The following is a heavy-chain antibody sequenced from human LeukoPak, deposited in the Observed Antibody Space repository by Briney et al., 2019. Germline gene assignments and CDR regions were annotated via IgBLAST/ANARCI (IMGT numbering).Heavy chain of an antibody. J-gene: IGHJ4*02. D-gene: IGHD3-10*01. V-gene: IGHV3-21*01. Sequence: GGSLRLSCAASGFTFSSYSMNWVRQAPGKGREWVSSISTSSSYIYYADSVKGRFTISRDNAKNSLYLQMNSLRPEDTAVYYCARALLWFGESYYFDYWGQGTLVTVSS. CDR2: ISTSSSYI. CDR3: ARALLWFGESYYFDY. CDR1: GFTFSSYS.